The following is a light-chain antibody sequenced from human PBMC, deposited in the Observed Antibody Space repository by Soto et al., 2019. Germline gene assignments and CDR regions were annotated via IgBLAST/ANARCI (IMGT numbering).Light chain of an antibody. V-gene: IGLV1-40*01. CDR2: GNG. CDR1: RNNIGAGYD. CDR3: ASYTSSRAPWV. Sequence: QSVLTQPPSVSGAPGQRVTIDCTGTRNNIGAGYDVHWYRQVPGTAPKLLIYGNGNRPSGVPDRFSGSKSGNTASLTISGLQAEDEADYYCASYTSSRAPWVFGSGTKVTVL. J-gene: IGLJ1*01.